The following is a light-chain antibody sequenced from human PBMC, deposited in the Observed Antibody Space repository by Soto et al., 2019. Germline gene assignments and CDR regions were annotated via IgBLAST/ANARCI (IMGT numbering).Light chain of an antibody. Sequence: IQLTQSPSSLSASVGDRVTITCRASQGISSSLAWYQQKPGKAPDLLIYAASTLQSGVPSRFSGSGSGTDFTLPHSQLPPEDFATYYCQQLSSYPLTFGGGTKVEIK. V-gene: IGKV1-9*01. J-gene: IGKJ4*01. CDR1: QGISSS. CDR3: QQLSSYPLT. CDR2: AAS.